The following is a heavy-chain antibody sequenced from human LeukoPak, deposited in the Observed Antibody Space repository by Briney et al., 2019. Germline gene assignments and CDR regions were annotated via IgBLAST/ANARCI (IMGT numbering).Heavy chain of an antibody. Sequence: GSLRLSCAASGFTVSSNYMSWIRQPPGKGLEWIGYIYYSGSTNYNPSLKSRVTISVDTSKNQFSLKLSSVTAADTAVYYCARDNFYYGSGSQGAFDYWGQGTLVTVSS. CDR2: IYYSGST. CDR1: GFTVSSNY. CDR3: ARDNFYYGSGSQGAFDY. V-gene: IGHV4-59*02. J-gene: IGHJ4*02. D-gene: IGHD3-10*01.